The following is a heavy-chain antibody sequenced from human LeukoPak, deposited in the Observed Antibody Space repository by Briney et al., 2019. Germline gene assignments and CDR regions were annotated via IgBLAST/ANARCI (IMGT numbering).Heavy chain of an antibody. J-gene: IGHJ6*02. CDR1: GLTFSNYW. CDR3: TRDLAAVPGPRMDV. V-gene: IGHV3-7*03. D-gene: IGHD6-19*01. CDR2: INPDGSER. Sequence: PGGSLRLSCAASGLTFSNYWMDWVRQAPGKGLEWVALINPDGSERYYVDSVKGRFTISRDNARNSLYLQMDSLRDDDTAMYFCTRDLAAVPGPRMDVWGQGTTVTVSS.